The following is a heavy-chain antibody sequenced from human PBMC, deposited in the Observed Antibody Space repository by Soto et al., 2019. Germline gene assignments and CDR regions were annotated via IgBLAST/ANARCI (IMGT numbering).Heavy chain of an antibody. CDR2: ISSSRSTI. J-gene: IGHJ5*02. Sequence: EVQVVESGGGLVQPGGSLRLSCAASGFTFSSNSMNWVRQAPGKGLEWISYISSSRSTIYADSVKGRFTISRDNAKTSLYLQIHCLRDDDTAVYYCTRVIWSGHLTSDLWGQGTLVTVSS. D-gene: IGHD3-3*01. CDR3: TRVIWSGHLTSDL. CDR1: GFTFSSNS. V-gene: IGHV3-48*02.